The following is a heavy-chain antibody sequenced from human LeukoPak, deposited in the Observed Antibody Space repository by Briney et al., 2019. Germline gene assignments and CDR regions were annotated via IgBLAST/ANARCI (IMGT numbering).Heavy chain of an antibody. Sequence: KPSETLSLTCTVSGVSISSYYWSWIRQPPGKGLEWIGYIYYSGSTNYNPSLKSRVTISVDTSKNQFSLKLSSVTAADTAVYYCARAYIAADYYYMDVWGKGTTVTISS. J-gene: IGHJ6*03. D-gene: IGHD6-13*01. CDR3: ARAYIAADYYYMDV. CDR2: IYYSGST. V-gene: IGHV4-59*01. CDR1: GVSISSYY.